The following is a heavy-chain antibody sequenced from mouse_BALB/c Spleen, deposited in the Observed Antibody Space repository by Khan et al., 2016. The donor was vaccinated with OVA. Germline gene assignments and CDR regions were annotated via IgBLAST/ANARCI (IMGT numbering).Heavy chain of an antibody. CDR1: GFSLTNYG. J-gene: IGHJ4*01. D-gene: IGHD2-10*01. CDR2: IWSDGST. V-gene: IGHV2-6-1*01. CDR3: ARQPYYHYYIMDY. Sequence: VQLLETGPGLVAPSQSLSITCTISGFSLTNYGVHWVRQPPGKGLEWLAVIWSDGSTTYNSVFKSRLSIRKDTSKSQVFLKMNSLQTDDTAMYDWARQPYYHYYIMDYWGQGTSVTVAS.